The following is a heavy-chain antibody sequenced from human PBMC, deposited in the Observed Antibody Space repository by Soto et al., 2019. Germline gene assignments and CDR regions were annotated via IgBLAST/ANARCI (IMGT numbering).Heavy chain of an antibody. CDR1: GGTFSSYA. Sequence: ASVKVSCKASGGTFSSYAISWVRQAPGQGLEWMGGIIPIFGTANYAQKFQGRVTITADKSTSTAYMELSSLRSEDTAVYYCARGNSSSWYYYYYGMDVWGQGTTVTVSS. D-gene: IGHD6-6*01. CDR3: ARGNSSSWYYYYYGMDV. CDR2: IIPIFGTA. J-gene: IGHJ6*02. V-gene: IGHV1-69*06.